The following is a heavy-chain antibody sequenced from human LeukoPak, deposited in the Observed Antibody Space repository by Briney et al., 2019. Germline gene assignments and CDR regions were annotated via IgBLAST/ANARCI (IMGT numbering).Heavy chain of an antibody. CDR2: IYYIGST. Sequence: KPSETLSLTCTVSGGSISSSSYYWGWIRQPPGKGLEWIGCIYYIGSTHYNPSLKSRVTISVDTSKNQFSLKLSSVTAADTAVYYCAREVAASSWSYWGQGTLVTVSS. CDR1: GGSISSSSYY. J-gene: IGHJ4*02. CDR3: AREVAASSWSY. V-gene: IGHV4-39*01. D-gene: IGHD6-13*01.